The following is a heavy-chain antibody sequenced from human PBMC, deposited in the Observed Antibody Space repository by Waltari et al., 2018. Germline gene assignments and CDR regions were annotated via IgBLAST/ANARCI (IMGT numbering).Heavy chain of an antibody. CDR2: IYYSGSP. Sequence: QLQLQESGPGLVKPSETLSLTCTVSGGSISSSSYYWGWIRQPPGKGGEWIGSIYYSGSPYYNLSLKSPVTISVDTSKNQFTLMLSSVTAADTAVYYCARDGYSSGWNPDPFDYWGQGTLVTVSS. V-gene: IGHV4-39*02. D-gene: IGHD6-19*01. CDR3: ARDGYSSGWNPDPFDY. J-gene: IGHJ4*02. CDR1: GGSISSSSYY.